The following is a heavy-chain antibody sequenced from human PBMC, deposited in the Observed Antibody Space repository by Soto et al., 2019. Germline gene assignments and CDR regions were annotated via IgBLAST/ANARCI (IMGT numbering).Heavy chain of an antibody. Sequence: ASVKVSCKASGYTFTSYYMHWVRQTPGQGLERMGIINPSCDSTSYAENYQGTVPITLATSTSTAYMELSSLRSEDTAVYYCAREMTTVTNHWFDPWGQGTLVTVSS. CDR2: INPSCDST. J-gene: IGHJ5*02. D-gene: IGHD4-17*01. CDR3: AREMTTVTNHWFDP. CDR1: GYTFTSYY. V-gene: IGHV1-46*01.